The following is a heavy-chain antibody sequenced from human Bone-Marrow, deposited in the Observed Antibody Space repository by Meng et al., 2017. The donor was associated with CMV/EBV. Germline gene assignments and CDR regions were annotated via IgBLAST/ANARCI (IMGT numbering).Heavy chain of an antibody. J-gene: IGHJ5*02. V-gene: IGHV3-74*01. CDR3: ARVVGSGYSSSWYYYGFDP. CDR1: GFTFSSSW. D-gene: IGHD6-13*01. CDR2: INSDGSRT. Sequence: GESLKISCVASGFTFSSSWMHWVRQAPGKGLVWVSRINSDGSRTTYADSVKGRFTISRDNAKNTLYLQVNSLTAEDTAVYYCARVVGSGYSSSWYYYGFDPWGQGTLVTVSS.